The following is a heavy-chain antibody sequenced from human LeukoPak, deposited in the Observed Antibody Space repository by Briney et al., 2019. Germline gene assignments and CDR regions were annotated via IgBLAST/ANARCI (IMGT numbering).Heavy chain of an antibody. D-gene: IGHD5-18*01. CDR1: GFTFSSYW. Sequence: GGSRRLSCAASGFTFSSYWMHWVRQAPGKGLVWVSRINTDGSSTSYADSVKGRFTISRDNAKNTLYLQMNSLRAEDTAVYYCARDGEFYSETGYYMDVWGKGTTVTVSS. J-gene: IGHJ6*03. V-gene: IGHV3-74*01. CDR2: INTDGSST. CDR3: ARDGEFYSETGYYMDV.